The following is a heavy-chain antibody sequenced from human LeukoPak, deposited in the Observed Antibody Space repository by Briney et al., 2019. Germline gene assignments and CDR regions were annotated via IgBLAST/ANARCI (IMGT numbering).Heavy chain of an antibody. Sequence: GGSLRLYCAASGFTFSSYGMHWVRQAPGKGLEWVTFIRSDGSNKYHADSVKGRFTISRNNSKNTLYLQMNSLRAEDTAIYYCAKDAQVYSTYDWRWFDPWGQGTLVTVSS. D-gene: IGHD4-11*01. J-gene: IGHJ5*02. CDR2: IRSDGSNK. CDR3: AKDAQVYSTYDWRWFDP. V-gene: IGHV3-30*02. CDR1: GFTFSSYG.